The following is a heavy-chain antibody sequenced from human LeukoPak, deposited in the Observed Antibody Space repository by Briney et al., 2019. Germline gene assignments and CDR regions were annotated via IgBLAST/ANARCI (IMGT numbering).Heavy chain of an antibody. Sequence: GGSLRLSCAASGFTFSSYGMHWVRQAPGKGLEWVAVIWYDGSNKYYADSVKGRFTISRDSSKNTLYLQMNSLRAEDTAVYYCARDSGDGYNYSDYWGQGTLVTVSS. J-gene: IGHJ4*02. D-gene: IGHD5-24*01. V-gene: IGHV3-33*01. CDR3: ARDSGDGYNYSDY. CDR2: IWYDGSNK. CDR1: GFTFSSYG.